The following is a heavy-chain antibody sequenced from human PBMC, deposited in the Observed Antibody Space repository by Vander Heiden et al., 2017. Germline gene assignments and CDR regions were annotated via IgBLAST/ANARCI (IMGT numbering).Heavy chain of an antibody. Sequence: QLQLQESGPGLVKPSETLSLTCTVSGGSISSSSYYWGWIRQPPGKGLEWIGSIYYSGSTYYNPSLKSRVTISVDTSKNQFSLKLSSVTAADTAVYYCARHPLYFDWSRPPKLSWFDPWGQGTLVTVSS. D-gene: IGHD3-9*01. CDR3: ARHPLYFDWSRPPKLSWFDP. CDR2: IYYSGST. V-gene: IGHV4-39*01. CDR1: GGSISSSSYY. J-gene: IGHJ5*02.